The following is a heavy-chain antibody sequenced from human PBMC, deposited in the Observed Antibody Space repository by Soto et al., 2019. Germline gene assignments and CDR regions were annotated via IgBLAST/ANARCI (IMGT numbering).Heavy chain of an antibody. CDR3: AKVDGFLWFELDS. V-gene: IGHV3-23*01. J-gene: IGHJ4*02. D-gene: IGHD3-10*01. CDR1: GFTFSSFA. CDR2: ISARGDGT. Sequence: EVQLLESGGGLVQPGGSLRLSCAASGFTFSSFAMSWVRQAPGKGLEWVSAISARGDGTYYADSVNGRFTISRDNSKNTLYLQVSSLRAEDTAVYYCAKVDGFLWFELDSWGQGTLVTVSS.